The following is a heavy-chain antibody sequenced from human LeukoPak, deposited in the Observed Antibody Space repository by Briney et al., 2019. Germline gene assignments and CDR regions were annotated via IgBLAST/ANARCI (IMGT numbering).Heavy chain of an antibody. J-gene: IGHJ4*02. V-gene: IGHV3-48*01. D-gene: IGHD3-16*01. Sequence: PGGSLRLSCEVSGFTLSGSEMHWMRQAPGKGLEWVSCISSDSSIIYYAESVKGRFTISRDNAKNSLYLQMNSLRAEDTAVYFCVRGWPVWWGQGTLVTVSS. CDR2: ISSDSSII. CDR3: VRGWPVW. CDR1: GFTLSGSE.